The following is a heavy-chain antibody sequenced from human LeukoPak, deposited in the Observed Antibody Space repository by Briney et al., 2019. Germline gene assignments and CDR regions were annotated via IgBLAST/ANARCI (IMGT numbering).Heavy chain of an antibody. Sequence: GGSLRRSCAASGFTFSSYWMTWVRQAPGKGLEWVANIKEDGSKKNYVDSVKGRFTISRDNAKNSLYLQMNSLRAEDTAVYYCATPLDYYDSSGYPQGGEWGQGTLVTVSS. CDR1: GFTFSSYW. D-gene: IGHD3-22*01. V-gene: IGHV3-7*03. CDR3: ATPLDYYDSSGYPQGGE. J-gene: IGHJ4*02. CDR2: IKEDGSKK.